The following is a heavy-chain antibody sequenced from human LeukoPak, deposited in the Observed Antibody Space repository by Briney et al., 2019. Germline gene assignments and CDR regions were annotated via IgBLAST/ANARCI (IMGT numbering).Heavy chain of an antibody. V-gene: IGHV3-23*01. D-gene: IGHD4-17*01. CDR3: AKTTDYGVPFDY. CDR1: GFTFSSYG. J-gene: IGHJ4*02. Sequence: GGSLRLSCAASGFTFSSYGMSWVRQAPGKGLEWVSAISGSGGSTYYADPVKGRFTISRDNSKNTLYLQMNSLRGEDTAVYYCAKTTDYGVPFDYWGQGTLVTVSS. CDR2: ISGSGGST.